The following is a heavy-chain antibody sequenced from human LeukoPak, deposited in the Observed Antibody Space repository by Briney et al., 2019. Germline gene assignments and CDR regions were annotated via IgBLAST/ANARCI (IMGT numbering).Heavy chain of an antibody. J-gene: IGHJ4*02. Sequence: SGGSLRLSCSASGFTFISYAMNWVRQAPGQGLEYASAISSNGGSTYYADFVKGRFTISRDNSKNKLYLQMSSLRAEDAAVYYCVKVGHGSGGSSVYWGQGTLVTVSS. D-gene: IGHD2-15*01. CDR2: ISSNGGST. V-gene: IGHV3-64D*06. CDR1: GFTFISYA. CDR3: VKVGHGSGGSSVY.